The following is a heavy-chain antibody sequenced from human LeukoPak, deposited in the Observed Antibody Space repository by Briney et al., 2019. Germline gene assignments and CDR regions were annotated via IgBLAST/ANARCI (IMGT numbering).Heavy chain of an antibody. J-gene: IGHJ5*02. Sequence: SETLSLTCAVYGGSFSGYYWSWIRQPPGKGLEWIGYIYYSGSTNYNPSLKSRVTISVDTSKNQFSLKLSSVTAADTAVYYCARGTDKYYDSSGYFNWFDPWGQGTLVTVSS. D-gene: IGHD3-22*01. CDR1: GGSFSGYY. CDR2: IYYSGST. CDR3: ARGTDKYYDSSGYFNWFDP. V-gene: IGHV4-59*01.